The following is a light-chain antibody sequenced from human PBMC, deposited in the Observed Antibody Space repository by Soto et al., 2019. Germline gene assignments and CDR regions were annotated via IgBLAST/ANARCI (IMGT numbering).Light chain of an antibody. J-gene: IGKJ1*01. CDR2: AAP. V-gene: IGKV1-17*01. CDR3: VHHNTYPWT. CDR1: QGMRND. Sequence: DIQMTQSPSSLSASVGDRVTITCRPSQGMRNDLAWYQQRPGKAPKRLIYAAPSMESGVPSRFSGSGSGTDLTLTISSLQPEDFATYCCVHHNTYPWTLGQGTKVEIK.